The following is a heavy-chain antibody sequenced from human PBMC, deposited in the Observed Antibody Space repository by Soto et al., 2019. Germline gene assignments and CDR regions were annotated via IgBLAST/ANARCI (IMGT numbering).Heavy chain of an antibody. J-gene: IGHJ5*02. V-gene: IGHV4-31*03. CDR3: ARGIIIVVVPAALENWFDP. D-gene: IGHD2-2*01. Sequence: KTSETLSLTCTVSGGSISSGGYYWSWIRQHPGKGLEWIGYIYYSGSTYYNPSLKSRVTISVDTSKNQFSLKLSSVTAADTAVYYCARGIIIVVVPAALENWFDPWGQGTLVTVSS. CDR2: IYYSGST. CDR1: GGSISSGGYY.